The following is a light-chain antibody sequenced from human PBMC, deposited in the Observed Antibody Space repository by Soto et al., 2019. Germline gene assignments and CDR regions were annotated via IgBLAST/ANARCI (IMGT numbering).Light chain of an antibody. CDR2: GAS. J-gene: IGKJ2*01. CDR3: QQYGSSPYT. V-gene: IGKV3-20*01. Sequence: EIVLTQSPGTLSLSPGERATLSCRASQSVSSIYLAWYQQKPGQAPRLLIYGASSRATGLPDRFSGSGSGTNFTLTISRLEPEDFAVYYCQQYGSSPYTFGQGTKLEIK. CDR1: QSVSSIY.